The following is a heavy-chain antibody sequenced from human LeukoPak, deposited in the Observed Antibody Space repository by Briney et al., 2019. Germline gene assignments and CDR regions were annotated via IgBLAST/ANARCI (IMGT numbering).Heavy chain of an antibody. CDR2: IGGSGGGT. J-gene: IGHJ5*02. Sequence: QAGGSLRLSCAASGFTFSTYAMSWVRQAPGKGLEWVSGIGGSGGGTYYADSVKGRLIIFRDTFKNTLYLQMNNLRAEDTAIYYCAKANSGSWKSGWFDPWGQGTLVTVSS. CDR3: AKANSGSWKSGWFDP. D-gene: IGHD6-19*01. V-gene: IGHV3-23*01. CDR1: GFTFSTYA.